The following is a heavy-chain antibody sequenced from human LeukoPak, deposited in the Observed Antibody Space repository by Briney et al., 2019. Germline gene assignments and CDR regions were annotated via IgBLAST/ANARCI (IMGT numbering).Heavy chain of an antibody. Sequence: GGSLRLSCAASGFTFSSYWMSWVRQAPGKGLEWVANIRQDGSEKYYVDSVKGRFTISRDNAKNSLYLQMNSLRAEDTAVHYCARAQLLWFGELFRNYFDYWGQGTLVTVSS. CDR2: IRQDGSEK. J-gene: IGHJ4*02. CDR3: ARAQLLWFGELFRNYFDY. D-gene: IGHD3-10*01. CDR1: GFTFSSYW. V-gene: IGHV3-7*01.